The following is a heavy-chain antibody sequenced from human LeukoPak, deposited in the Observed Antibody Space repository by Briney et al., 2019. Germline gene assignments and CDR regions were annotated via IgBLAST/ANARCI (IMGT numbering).Heavy chain of an antibody. Sequence: GGSLRLSCAASEFSFSSYTMNWVRQAPGKGLEWVSSISSSSTYIYYADSVKGRFTISRDNAKNSLYLQMNSLRAEDTAVYYCARDATPKYYDILTGYFALYYYYYMDVWGKGTTVTISS. J-gene: IGHJ6*03. CDR2: ISSSSTYI. CDR1: EFSFSSYT. CDR3: ARDATPKYYDILTGYFALYYYYYMDV. V-gene: IGHV3-21*04. D-gene: IGHD3-9*01.